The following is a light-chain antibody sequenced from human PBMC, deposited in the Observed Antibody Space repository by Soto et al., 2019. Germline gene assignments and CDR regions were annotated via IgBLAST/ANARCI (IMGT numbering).Light chain of an antibody. J-gene: IGKJ4*01. CDR3: QQRGSWPPLT. CDR2: GAS. CDR1: QSVSSNN. Sequence: EIVLTQSPGTLSLSPGERATLSCRASQSVSSNNLAWYQQRPGQAPRVVIYGASTRATGIPERFSGSGSGTDFTLTISGLEPEDFAVYFCQQRGSWPPLTFXGGTKVDIK. V-gene: IGKV3-20*01.